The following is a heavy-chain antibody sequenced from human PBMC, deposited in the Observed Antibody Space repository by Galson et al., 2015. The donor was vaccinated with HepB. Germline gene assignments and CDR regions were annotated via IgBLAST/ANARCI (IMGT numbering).Heavy chain of an antibody. CDR3: ARRGGVRFLEWFGPSYYYYYYMDV. CDR1: GYTFTSYD. D-gene: IGHD3-3*01. J-gene: IGHJ6*03. V-gene: IGHV1-8*01. CDR2: MNPNSGNT. Sequence: SVKVSCKASGYTFTSYDINWVRQATGQGLEWMGWMNPNSGNTGYAQKFQGRVTMTRNTSISTAYMELSSLRSEDTAVYYCARRGGVRFLEWFGPSYYYYYYMDVWGKGTTVTVSS.